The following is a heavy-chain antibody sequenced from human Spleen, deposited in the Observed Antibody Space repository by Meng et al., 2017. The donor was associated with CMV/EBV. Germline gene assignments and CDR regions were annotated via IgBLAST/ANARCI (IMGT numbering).Heavy chain of an antibody. Sequence: ASVKVSCKASGGTFSSYAISWVRQAPGQGLEWMGWISAYNGNTNYAQKLQGRVTMTTDTSTSTAYMELRSLRSDDTAVYYCARGLDDFWSGYYLGGDYWGQGTLVTVSS. CDR1: GGTFSSYA. CDR2: ISAYNGNT. V-gene: IGHV1-18*01. D-gene: IGHD3-3*01. CDR3: ARGLDDFWSGYYLGGDY. J-gene: IGHJ4*02.